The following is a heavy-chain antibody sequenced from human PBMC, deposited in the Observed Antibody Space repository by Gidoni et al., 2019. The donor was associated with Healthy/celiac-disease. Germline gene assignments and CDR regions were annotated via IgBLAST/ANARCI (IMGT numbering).Heavy chain of an antibody. CDR1: GFTFSSYS. V-gene: IGHV3-21*01. D-gene: IGHD3-3*01. CDR3: ARGITIFGVVTQSYYFDY. CDR2: ISSSSSYI. Sequence: EVQLVESGGGLVKPGGSLRLSCAASGFTFSSYSMNWVRQAPGKGLEWVSSISSSSSYIYYADSVKGRFTISRDNAKNSLYLQMNSLRAEDTAVYYCARGITIFGVVTQSYYFDYWGQGTLVTVSS. J-gene: IGHJ4*02.